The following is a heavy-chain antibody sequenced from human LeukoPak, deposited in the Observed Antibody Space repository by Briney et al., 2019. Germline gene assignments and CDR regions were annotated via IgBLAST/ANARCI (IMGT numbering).Heavy chain of an antibody. Sequence: PSETLSLTCTVSGGSISSGDYYWSWIRQPAGKGLEWIGRIYTSGSTNYNPSLKSRVTMSVDTSKNQFSLKLSSVTAADTAVYYCARGGRAPRYYYYMDVWGKGTTVTVSS. J-gene: IGHJ6*03. V-gene: IGHV4-61*02. CDR1: GGSISSGDYY. D-gene: IGHD3-10*01. CDR2: IYTSGST. CDR3: ARGGRAPRYYYYMDV.